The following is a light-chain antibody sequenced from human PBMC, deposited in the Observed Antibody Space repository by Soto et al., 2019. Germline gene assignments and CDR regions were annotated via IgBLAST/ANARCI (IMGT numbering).Light chain of an antibody. J-gene: IGKJ5*01. CDR3: QLSHTTLT. CDR2: GAS. V-gene: IGKV1-39*01. Sequence: EIRMTQSASSLSVSLGDRVTITCRASQTIATFLNWYQQKPGKAPKLLIYGASTLQSGVPSRFSGSGSGADFTLTISSLKPEDSATYYCQLSHTTLTFGQGTRLEIK. CDR1: QTIATF.